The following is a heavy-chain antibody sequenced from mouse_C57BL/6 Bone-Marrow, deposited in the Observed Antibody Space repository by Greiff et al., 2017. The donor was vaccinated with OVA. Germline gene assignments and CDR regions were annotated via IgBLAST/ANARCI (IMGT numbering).Heavy chain of an antibody. V-gene: IGHV2-2*01. D-gene: IGHD1-1*01. J-gene: IGHJ4*01. CDR1: GFSLTSYG. Sequence: QVQLQQSGPGLVQPSQSLSITCTVSGFSLTSYGVHWVRQSPGKGLEWLGVIWSGGSTDYNAAFISRLSISKDNSKSQVFFKMNSLQADDTAIYYCARDGYYGSSYLYAMDYWGQGTSVTVSS. CDR3: ARDGYYGSSYLYAMDY. CDR2: IWSGGST.